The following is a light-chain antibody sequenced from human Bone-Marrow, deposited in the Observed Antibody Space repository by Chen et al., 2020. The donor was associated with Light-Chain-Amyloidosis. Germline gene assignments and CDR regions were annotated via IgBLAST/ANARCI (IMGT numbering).Light chain of an antibody. CDR1: HIGSTS. Sequence: YVLTQPSSVSVAPRQTATLAWGGHHIGSTSVHWYQQTPGQAPLLVVYVDSARPSEIPERLSVSNSGNTATLTISRVEAGDEADYYCQVCDRSSDRPVFGGGTKLTVL. CDR3: QVCDRSSDRPV. J-gene: IGLJ3*02. V-gene: IGLV3-21*02. CDR2: VDS.